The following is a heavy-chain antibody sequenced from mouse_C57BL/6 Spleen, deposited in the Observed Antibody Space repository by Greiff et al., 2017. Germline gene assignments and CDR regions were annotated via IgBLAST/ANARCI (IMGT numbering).Heavy chain of an antibody. CDR2: ISDGGSYT. Sequence: EVHLVESGGGLVKPGGSLKLSCAASGFTFSSYAMSWVRQTPEKRLEWVATISDGGSYTYYPDNVKGRFTISRDNAKNNLYLQMSHLKSEDTAMYYCARDYYGSNYDYAMDYWGQGTSVTVSS. CDR3: ARDYYGSNYDYAMDY. V-gene: IGHV5-4*01. J-gene: IGHJ4*01. D-gene: IGHD1-1*01. CDR1: GFTFSSYA.